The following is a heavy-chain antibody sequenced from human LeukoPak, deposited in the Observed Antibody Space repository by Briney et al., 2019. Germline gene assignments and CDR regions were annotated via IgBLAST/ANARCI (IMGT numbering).Heavy chain of an antibody. CDR3: VRVYHDGSFESGNWFDP. CDR2: INPNSGRA. CDR1: GYTFTNYN. Sequence: GASVKVSCKASGYTFTNYNIDWVRQATGQGLEWMGWINPNSGRAGCVQKSQGRVNITRDTSISTAYMELSSLRSEDTAVYYCVRVYHDGSFESGNWFDPWGQGTLVTVPS. D-gene: IGHD3-22*01. J-gene: IGHJ5*02. V-gene: IGHV1-8*01.